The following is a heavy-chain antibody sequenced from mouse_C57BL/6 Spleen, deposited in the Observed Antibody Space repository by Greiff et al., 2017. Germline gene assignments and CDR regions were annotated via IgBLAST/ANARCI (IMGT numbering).Heavy chain of an antibody. V-gene: IGHV1-15*01. J-gene: IGHJ4*01. Sequence: QVQLQQSGAELVRPGASVTLSCKASGYTFTDYEMHWVKQTPVHGLEWIGAIDPETGGTAYNQKFKGKAILTADKSSSTADMELRSLTSEDSAVYYCTRSCDYDAMDYWGQGTSVTVSS. CDR2: IDPETGGT. CDR3: TRSCDYDAMDY. CDR1: GYTFTDYE.